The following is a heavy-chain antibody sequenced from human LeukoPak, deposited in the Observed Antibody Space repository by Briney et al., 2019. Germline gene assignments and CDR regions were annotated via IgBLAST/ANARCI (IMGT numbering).Heavy chain of an antibody. Sequence: PSETLSLTCAVYGGSFSGYYWGWIRQPPGKGLEWIGEINRSGSTNYNPSLKSRVTISVDTSKNQFSLKLSSVTAADTAVYYCARDRGSYYYFDYWGQGTLVTVSS. V-gene: IGHV4-34*01. J-gene: IGHJ4*02. D-gene: IGHD1-26*01. CDR3: ARDRGSYYYFDY. CDR1: GGSFSGYY. CDR2: INRSGST.